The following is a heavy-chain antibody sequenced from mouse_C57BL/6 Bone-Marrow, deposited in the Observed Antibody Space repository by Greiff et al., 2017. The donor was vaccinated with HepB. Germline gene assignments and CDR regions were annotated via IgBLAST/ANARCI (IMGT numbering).Heavy chain of an antibody. V-gene: IGHV1-56*01. D-gene: IGHD2-1*01. J-gene: IGHJ2*01. CDR1: GYTFTSHW. Sequence: VKLQESGPELVRPGASVKISCKAPGYTFTSHWMQWVRQRPGQGLEWIGAIFPGSGSTYYHEKFKGKATLTVDTSSRTAYMPRSSLTSEDSACYFCVLYGNYPYWGQGTTLTVSS. CDR3: VLYGNYPY. CDR2: IFPGSGST.